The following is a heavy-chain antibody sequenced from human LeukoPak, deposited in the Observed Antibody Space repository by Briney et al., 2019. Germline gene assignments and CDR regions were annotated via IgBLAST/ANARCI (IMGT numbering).Heavy chain of an antibody. CDR2: ISESGGGT. CDR1: GITVSNYG. Sequence: AGGSLRLSCVVSGITVSNYGMSWVRQAPGKGLEWVSGISESGGGTNYADSVKGRFTISRDNSQNTLYLQMNSLRAEDTAIYYCAKIQDPSGTWPPWYFDSWGQGTLVTVSS. D-gene: IGHD3-10*01. J-gene: IGHJ4*02. CDR3: AKIQDPSGTWPPWYFDS. V-gene: IGHV3-23*01.